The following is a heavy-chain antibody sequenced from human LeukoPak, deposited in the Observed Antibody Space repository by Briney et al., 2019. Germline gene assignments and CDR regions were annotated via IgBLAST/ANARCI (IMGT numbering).Heavy chain of an antibody. CDR1: GGSISSGSYY. V-gene: IGHV4-61*02. CDR3: ASRGYSSGWYDY. Sequence: PSQTLSLTCTVSGGSISSGSYYWSWIRQPAGKGLEWIGRIYTSGSTSYNPSLKSRVTISVDTSKNQFSLKLSSVTAADTAVYYCASRGYSSGWYDYWGQGTLVTVSS. CDR2: IYTSGST. J-gene: IGHJ4*02. D-gene: IGHD6-19*01.